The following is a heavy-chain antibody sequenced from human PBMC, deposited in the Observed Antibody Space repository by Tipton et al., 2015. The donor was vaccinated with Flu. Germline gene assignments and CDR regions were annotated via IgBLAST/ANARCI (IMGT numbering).Heavy chain of an antibody. Sequence: LRLSCTVSGDSINSSNFYWGWLRQPPGKGLEWIASFSYSRNTHYNPSLKSRVTISVDTSKNQFSLRLSSVTAADTAVYYCARNDFWSGLTLRNWFDPWGQGTLVTVSS. CDR3: ARNDFWSGLTLRNWFDP. V-gene: IGHV4-39*01. D-gene: IGHD3-3*01. CDR1: GDSINSSNFY. J-gene: IGHJ5*02. CDR2: FSYSRNT.